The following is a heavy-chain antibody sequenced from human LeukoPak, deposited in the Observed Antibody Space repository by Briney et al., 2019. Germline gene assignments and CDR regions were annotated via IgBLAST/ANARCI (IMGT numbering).Heavy chain of an antibody. V-gene: IGHV4-30-2*01. D-gene: IGHD6-6*01. CDR1: GGSISSGGYS. Sequence: SETLSLTCAVSGGSISSGGYSWSWIRQPPGKGLEWIGYIYHSGSTYYNPSLKSRVTISVDRSKNQFSLKLSSETAADTAVYYCARTSIAAHRANAFDIWGQGTMVTVSS. CDR2: IYHSGST. J-gene: IGHJ3*02. CDR3: ARTSIAAHRANAFDI.